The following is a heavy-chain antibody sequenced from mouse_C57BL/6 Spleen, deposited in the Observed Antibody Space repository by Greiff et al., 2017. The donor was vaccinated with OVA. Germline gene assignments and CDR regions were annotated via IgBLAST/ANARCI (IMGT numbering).Heavy chain of an antibody. D-gene: IGHD2-12*01. Sequence: EVQLQQSGPELVKPGASVKIPCKASGYTFTDYNMDWVKQSHGKSLEWIGDINPNNGGTIYNQKFKGKATLTVDKSSSTAYMELRSLTSEDTAVYYCARRYSDWYFDVWGTGTTVTVSS. CDR2: INPNNGGT. J-gene: IGHJ1*03. CDR1: GYTFTDYN. V-gene: IGHV1-18*01. CDR3: ARRYSDWYFDV.